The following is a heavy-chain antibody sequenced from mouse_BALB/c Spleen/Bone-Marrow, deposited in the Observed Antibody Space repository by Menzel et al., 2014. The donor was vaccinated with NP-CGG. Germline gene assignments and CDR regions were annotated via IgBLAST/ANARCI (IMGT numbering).Heavy chain of an antibody. Sequence: VQLQQSGPELVKPGASVKITCKASGYTFXDYNMDWVKQSHGKSLEWIGNINPNNGGTIYNQKFKGKATLTVDKSSTTAYMELRSLTSEDTAVYYCARAGYYTLFAYWGQGTLVTVSA. CDR1: GYTFXDYN. CDR3: ARAGYYTLFAY. J-gene: IGHJ3*01. CDR2: INPNNGGT. V-gene: IGHV1-18*01. D-gene: IGHD2-3*01.